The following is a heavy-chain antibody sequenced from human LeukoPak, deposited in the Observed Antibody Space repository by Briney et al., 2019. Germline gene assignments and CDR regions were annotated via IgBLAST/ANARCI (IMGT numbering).Heavy chain of an antibody. J-gene: IGHJ4*02. V-gene: IGHV3-48*04. CDR3: PRGYWNRID. Sequence: PGGSLRLSCSASGFTFSSYATSWVRQAPGKGLEWVSYISSSGSTIYYAGSVKGRFTISRDNAKNSLYLQMNSLRAEDTAVYYCPRGYWNRIDWGQGTLVTVSS. CDR1: GFTFSSYA. CDR2: ISSSGSTI. D-gene: IGHD1-1*01.